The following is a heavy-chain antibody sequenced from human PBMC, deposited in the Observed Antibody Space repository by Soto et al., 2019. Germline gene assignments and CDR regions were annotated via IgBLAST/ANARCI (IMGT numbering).Heavy chain of an antibody. CDR2: INPNSGGT. V-gene: IGHV1-2*04. J-gene: IGHJ6*02. CDR3: ARLKLRGVPKTEDYYYGMDV. D-gene: IGHD3-10*01. Sequence: ASVKVSCKASGYTFTGYYMHWVRQAPGQGLEWMGWINPNSGGTNYAQKFQGWVTMTRDTSISTAYMELSRLRSDDTAVYYCARLKLRGVPKTEDYYYGMDVWGQGTTVTVSS. CDR1: GYTFTGYY.